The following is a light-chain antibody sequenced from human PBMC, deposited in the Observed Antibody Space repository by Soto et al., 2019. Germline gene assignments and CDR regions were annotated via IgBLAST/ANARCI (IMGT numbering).Light chain of an antibody. CDR3: HQYDSWT. Sequence: EIVLKQSPCTLSLSPGERAFLSCRASQSFNSIYLAWYQQKPGQAPRLLIYGASSRATGIPDRFSGSGSGTDFTLTISRLEPEEFAVYYCHQYDSWTFGQGPKVDI. CDR1: QSFNSIY. V-gene: IGKV3-20*01. J-gene: IGKJ1*01. CDR2: GAS.